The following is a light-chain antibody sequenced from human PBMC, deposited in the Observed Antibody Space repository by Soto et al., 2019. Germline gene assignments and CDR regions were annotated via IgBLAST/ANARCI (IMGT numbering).Light chain of an antibody. J-gene: IGKJ1*01. CDR2: GAS. CDR3: QQYDNSAWT. Sequence: EIVLTPSPGTLSLSPGERATLSCRASQSLSRNYIAWYQHRPGQAPRLLIYGASSRATGIPDRFSGIGSGAVFTLTIAGLEPEDFAVYYCQQYDNSAWTFGQGTKVDIK. V-gene: IGKV3-20*01. CDR1: QSLSRNY.